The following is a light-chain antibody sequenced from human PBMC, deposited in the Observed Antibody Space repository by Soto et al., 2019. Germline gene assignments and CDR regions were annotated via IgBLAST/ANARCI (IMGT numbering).Light chain of an antibody. V-gene: IGKV2-28*01. CDR3: MQALQTRT. CDR1: QSLLHSNGYNY. J-gene: IGKJ5*01. Sequence: DTVMTQSPLSLPVTPGEPACISCRSSQSLLHSNGYNYLDWYLQKPGQAPQLLIYLGSSRDSGVPDRFSGSGSGTDFTLKISRVEAEDVGVYYCMQALQTRTFGQGTRLEIK. CDR2: LGS.